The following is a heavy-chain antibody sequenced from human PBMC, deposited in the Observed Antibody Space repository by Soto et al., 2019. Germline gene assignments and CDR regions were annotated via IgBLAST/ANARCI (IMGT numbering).Heavy chain of an antibody. Sequence: QVRLVQSGAEVKEPGDSVRVSCEASGYTFTAYHIHWVRQAPGQGLEWMGWINPKFGDTGYAQDFQGRVAMTSDMSISTVYMELSRLTADDTAIYDCARNMDYYYGRGSGNGQGVWGQGTTVTVFS. CDR2: INPKFGDT. D-gene: IGHD3-10*02. J-gene: IGHJ6*02. V-gene: IGHV1-2*02. CDR3: ARNMDYYYGRGSGNGQGV. CDR1: GYTFTAYH.